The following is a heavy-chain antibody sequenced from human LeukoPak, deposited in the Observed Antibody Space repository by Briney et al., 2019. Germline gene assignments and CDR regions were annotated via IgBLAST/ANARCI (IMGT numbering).Heavy chain of an antibody. D-gene: IGHD2-2*02. Sequence: ASVKVFCKASGYTFTSYGISWVQQAPGQGLEWMGWISAYNGNTNYAQKLQGRVTMTADTSTSTAYMELRSLRSDDTAVYYCAREPLGYCSSTSCYRGRFVDYWGQGTLVTVSS. CDR2: ISAYNGNT. CDR3: AREPLGYCSSTSCYRGRFVDY. CDR1: GYTFTSYG. J-gene: IGHJ4*02. V-gene: IGHV1-18*04.